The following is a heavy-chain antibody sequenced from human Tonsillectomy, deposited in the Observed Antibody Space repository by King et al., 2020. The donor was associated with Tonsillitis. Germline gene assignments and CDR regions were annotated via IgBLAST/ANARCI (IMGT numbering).Heavy chain of an antibody. D-gene: IGHD4-23*01. V-gene: IGHV5-51*01. CDR1: GYSFTSYW. J-gene: IGHJ2*01. Sequence: QLVQSGAEVKKPGASLKISCKGSGYSFTSYWIGWVRQMPGKGLEWMGIIYPGDSDTRYSPSFQGQVTISADKSISTAYLQWSSLKASDTAMYYCARQSLRWEQGRYFDLWGRGTLVTVSS. CDR2: IYPGDSDT. CDR3: ARQSLRWEQGRYFDL.